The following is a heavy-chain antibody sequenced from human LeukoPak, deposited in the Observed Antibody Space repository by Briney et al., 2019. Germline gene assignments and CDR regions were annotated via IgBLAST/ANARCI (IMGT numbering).Heavy chain of an antibody. V-gene: IGHV3-21*01. CDR3: ARGYCSSTTRPTDY. J-gene: IGHJ4*02. CDR2: ISSSSSYI. CDR1: GFTFSSYS. Sequence: PGGSLRLSCGASGFTFSSYSMNWVRQAPGKGLEWVSSISSSSSYIYYADSVKGRFTISRDNAKNSLYLQMNSLRVEDTAVYYCARGYCSSTTRPTDYWGQGTLVTVSS. D-gene: IGHD2-2*01.